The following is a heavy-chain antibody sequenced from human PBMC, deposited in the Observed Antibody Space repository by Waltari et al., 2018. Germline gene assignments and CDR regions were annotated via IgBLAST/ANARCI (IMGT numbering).Heavy chain of an antibody. J-gene: IGHJ5*02. CDR2: INSDGSDT. CDR1: GFTFSNYW. D-gene: IGHD3-22*01. V-gene: IGHV3-74*01. CDR3: ARADYYDGGSDS. Sequence: EVHLVESGGGLVQPGGSLRLSCAASGFTFSNYWMHWVRQVPEKGLGWVSRINSDGSDTSYADSVKGRFTISRDNAKNTLYLQLNSLRAEDTAVYYCARADYYDGGSDSWGQGTLVTVSS.